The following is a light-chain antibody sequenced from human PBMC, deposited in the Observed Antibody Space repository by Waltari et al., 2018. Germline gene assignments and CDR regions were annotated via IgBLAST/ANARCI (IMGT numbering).Light chain of an antibody. J-gene: IGLJ2*01. Sequence: QAVLTHPSSLSASPGPSASLTSTFRSGINVGHYRLYGYQQQPGRPPQYLLRYKSDSDKHQDSRVPRRFSGSKDASANAGILLISGLQSEDEADYYCMIWHNNAVVFGGGTTLTVL. CDR2: YKSDSDK. V-gene: IGLV5-45*02. CDR3: MIWHNNAVV. CDR1: SGINVGHYR.